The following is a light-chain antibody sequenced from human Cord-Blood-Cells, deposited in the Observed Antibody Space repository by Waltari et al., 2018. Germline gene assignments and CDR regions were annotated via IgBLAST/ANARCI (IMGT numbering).Light chain of an antibody. J-gene: IGLJ2*01. CDR3: SSYAGSNNWV. V-gene: IGLV2-8*01. Sequence: QSALTQPPSAPGSPGQSVTTSCTGTSSDVGRYNYVSWYQQHPGKAPKLMIYEVSKRPSGVPDRFSGSKSGNTASLTVSGLQAEDEADYYCSSYAGSNNWVFGGGTKLTVL. CDR1: SSDVGRYNY. CDR2: EVS.